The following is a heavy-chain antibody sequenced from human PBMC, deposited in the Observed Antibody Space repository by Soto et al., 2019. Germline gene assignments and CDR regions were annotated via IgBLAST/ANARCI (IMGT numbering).Heavy chain of an antibody. V-gene: IGHV3-30-3*01. Sequence: GGSLRLSCAASGFTFSSYAMHWVRQAPGKGLEWVAVISYDGSNKYYADSVKGRFTISRDNSKNTLYLQMNSLRAEDTAVYYCARDGVDCSSTSCYFSYYYYGMDVWGQGTTVTVSS. CDR2: ISYDGSNK. J-gene: IGHJ6*02. CDR3: ARDGVDCSSTSCYFSYYYYGMDV. CDR1: GFTFSSYA. D-gene: IGHD2-2*01.